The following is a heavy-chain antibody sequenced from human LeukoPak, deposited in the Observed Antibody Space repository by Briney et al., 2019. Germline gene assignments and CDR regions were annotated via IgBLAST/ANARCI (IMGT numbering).Heavy chain of an antibody. V-gene: IGHV3-23*01. CDR1: GFTFSSYA. D-gene: IGHD3-22*01. J-gene: IGHJ4*02. Sequence: GGSLRLSCAASGFTFSSYAMSWVRQAPGKGLEWVSAISGSGSSTYYADSVKGRFTISRDNSKNTLYLQMNSLRAEDTAVYYCAKTLYYYDSSGYLYYFDYWGQGTLVTVSS. CDR3: AKTLYYYDSSGYLYYFDY. CDR2: ISGSGSST.